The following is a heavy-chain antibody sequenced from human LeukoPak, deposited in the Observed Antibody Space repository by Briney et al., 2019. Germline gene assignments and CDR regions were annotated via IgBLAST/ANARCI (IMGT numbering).Heavy chain of an antibody. J-gene: IGHJ3*02. CDR2: INHSGST. CDR3: ARPGHYYDYAFGI. CDR1: GGSFSGYY. V-gene: IGHV4-34*01. D-gene: IGHD3-22*01. Sequence: SETLSLTCAVYGGSFSGYYWSWIRQPPGKGLEWIGEINHSGSTNYNPSLKSRVTISVDTSKNQFSLKLNSVTAADTAVYYCARPGHYYDYAFGIWGQGTMVTVSS.